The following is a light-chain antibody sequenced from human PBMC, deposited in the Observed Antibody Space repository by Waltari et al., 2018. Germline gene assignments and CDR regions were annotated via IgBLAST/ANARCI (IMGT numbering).Light chain of an antibody. J-gene: IGKJ2*01. Sequence: DVAMTQSPLSLPVILGQPASISCSSSEGLVHRDGTTYLNWFHQSPGRSPRRLIYKVSNRDSGVPDRFSGSGSGTDFTLKISRVEAEDVGVYYCMQGTFWPYTFGQGTKLEIK. CDR2: KVS. V-gene: IGKV2-30*02. CDR1: EGLVHRDGTTY. CDR3: MQGTFWPYT.